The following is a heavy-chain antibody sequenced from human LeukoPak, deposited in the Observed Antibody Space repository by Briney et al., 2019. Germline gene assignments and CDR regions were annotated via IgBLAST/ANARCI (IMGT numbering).Heavy chain of an antibody. CDR2: IYSSGNT. Sequence: SETLSLTCTVSGGSISSGDYYWSWIRQPPGKGLEWIGYIYSSGNTNYNPSLKSRVTFSVDTSKNQFSLKLSSVTAADTAVYYCARASGRYNWFDPWGQGTLVTVSS. CDR3: ARASGRYNWFDP. V-gene: IGHV4-61*08. CDR1: GGSISSGDYY. D-gene: IGHD6-19*01. J-gene: IGHJ5*02.